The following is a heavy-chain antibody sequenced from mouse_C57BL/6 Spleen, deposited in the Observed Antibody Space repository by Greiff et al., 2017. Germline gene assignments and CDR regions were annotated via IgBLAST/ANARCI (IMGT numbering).Heavy chain of an antibody. D-gene: IGHD4-1*01. CDR1: GFSLTSYG. V-gene: IGHV2-5*01. Sequence: QVQLQQSGPGLVQPSQSLSITCTVSGFSLTSYGVHWVRQSPGKGLEWLGVIWRGGSTDYNAAFVSRLSITKDNSKSQVFFKMNSLQADDTAIYYCAKRRNWDGYFDDWGTGTTVTVSS. CDR3: AKRRNWDGYFDD. CDR2: IWRGGST. J-gene: IGHJ1*03.